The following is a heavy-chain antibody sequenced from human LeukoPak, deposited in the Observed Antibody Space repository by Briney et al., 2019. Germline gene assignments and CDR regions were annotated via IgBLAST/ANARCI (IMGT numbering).Heavy chain of an antibody. D-gene: IGHD6-19*01. CDR1: GFTFDDYA. CDR2: ISWNSGSI. V-gene: IGHV3-9*01. CDR3: AKSQAVAGGHYFDY. J-gene: IGHJ4*02. Sequence: GRSLRLSCAASGFTFDDYAMHWVRQAPGKGLEWVSGISWNSGSIGYADSVKGRFTISRGNAKNSLYLQMNSLRAEDTALYYCAKSQAVAGGHYFDYWGQGTLVTVSS.